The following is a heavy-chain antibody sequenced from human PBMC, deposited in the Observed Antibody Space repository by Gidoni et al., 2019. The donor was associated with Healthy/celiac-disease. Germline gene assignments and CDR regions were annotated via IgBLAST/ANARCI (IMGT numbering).Heavy chain of an antibody. CDR1: GYSFTSYW. Sequence: EVQLVQSGAEVKKRGESLKISCKGSGYSFTSYWIGWVRQMPGKGLEWMGIIYPGDSDTRYSPSFQGQVTISADKSISTAYLQWSSLKASDTAMYYCARLPESDYGGNYYWYFDLWGRGTLVTVSS. CDR3: ARLPESDYGGNYYWYFDL. J-gene: IGHJ2*01. V-gene: IGHV5-51*01. CDR2: IYPGDSDT. D-gene: IGHD4-17*01.